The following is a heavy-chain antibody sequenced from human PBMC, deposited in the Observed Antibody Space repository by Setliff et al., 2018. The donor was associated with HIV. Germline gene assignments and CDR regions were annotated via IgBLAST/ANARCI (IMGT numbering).Heavy chain of an antibody. J-gene: IGHJ6*03. Sequence: GASVKVSCKASGYTFTSYGISWVRQAPGQGLEWMGWISAYNGNTNYAQKFQGRVTMTTDTSTSTAYMELRSLRSDDTAVYYCVRGVQSPPHYSYYYMDVWGEGTMVTVSS. D-gene: IGHD3-3*01. CDR1: GYTFTSYG. V-gene: IGHV1-18*01. CDR2: ISAYNGNT. CDR3: VRGVQSPPHYSYYYMDV.